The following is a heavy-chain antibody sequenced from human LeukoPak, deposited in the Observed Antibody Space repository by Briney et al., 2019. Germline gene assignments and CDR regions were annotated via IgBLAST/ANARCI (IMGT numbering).Heavy chain of an antibody. CDR1: GFIFSNAC. CDR2: IKSKTDGGST. CDR3: TTDRGGVTLRPLDY. Sequence: GGSLRLSCAASGFIFSNACMTWVRQAPGKGLEWVGRIKSKTDGGSTDYAAPVKGRFTISRDDSKNTLYLQMNSLRTEDTAVYYCTTDRGGVTLRPLDYWGQGTLVTVSS. J-gene: IGHJ4*02. D-gene: IGHD2-21*02. V-gene: IGHV3-15*07.